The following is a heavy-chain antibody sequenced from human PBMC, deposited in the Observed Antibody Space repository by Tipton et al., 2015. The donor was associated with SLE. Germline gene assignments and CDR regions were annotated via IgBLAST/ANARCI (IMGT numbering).Heavy chain of an antibody. D-gene: IGHD7-27*01. CDR3: ARLRLTGDLWYFDL. CDR1: GFTFSNHW. Sequence: GSLRLSCAASGFTFSNHWMSWVRQAPGKGLEWVANINQDGSEKYHVDSVKGRFTISRDNAKNSLYLQMNSLRAEDTAVYYCARLRLTGDLWYFDLWGRGTLVTVSS. J-gene: IGHJ2*01. CDR2: INQDGSEK. V-gene: IGHV3-7*01.